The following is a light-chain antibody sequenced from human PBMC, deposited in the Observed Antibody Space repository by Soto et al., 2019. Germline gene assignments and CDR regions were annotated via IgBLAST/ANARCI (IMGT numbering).Light chain of an antibody. V-gene: IGKV1-5*03. CDR1: QTISNW. CDR3: QHYNSYPYT. Sequence: DIQMTQSPSTLSASVGDRVTITCRASQTISNWLAWYQQRPGKAPNLLIYKASSLESGVSSRFSGSGFGTECTLTISSLQPDDFATYYCQHYNSYPYTFGQGTTLEIK. CDR2: KAS. J-gene: IGKJ2*01.